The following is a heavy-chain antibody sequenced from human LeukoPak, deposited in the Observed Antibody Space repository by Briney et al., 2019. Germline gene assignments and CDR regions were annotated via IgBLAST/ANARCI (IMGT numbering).Heavy chain of an antibody. Sequence: GGSLRLSCAASGFTFSIYWMHWVRQAPGKGLEWVSIIYTGGTTHYADSLNDRFTISRDDSINTLYLQMNSLRAEDTAVYYCARDSSSYYFDYWGQGTLVTVSS. J-gene: IGHJ4*02. V-gene: IGHV3-66*01. CDR1: GFTFSIYW. D-gene: IGHD6-6*01. CDR2: IYTGGTT. CDR3: ARDSSSYYFDY.